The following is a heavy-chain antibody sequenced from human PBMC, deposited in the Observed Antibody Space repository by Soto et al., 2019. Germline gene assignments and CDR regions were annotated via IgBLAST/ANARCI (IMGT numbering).Heavy chain of an antibody. CDR2: IYHSGST. J-gene: IGHJ4*02. CDR3: ARGNSYYYDSSGYYSSSPSFDY. D-gene: IGHD3-22*01. Sequence: SETLSLTCAVSGGSISSSSWWSWVRQPPGKGLEWIGEIYHSGSTNYNPSLKSRVTISVDKSKNQFSLKLSSVTAADTAVYYCARGNSYYYDSSGYYSSSPSFDYWGQGTLVTVSS. CDR1: GGSISSSSW. V-gene: IGHV4-4*02.